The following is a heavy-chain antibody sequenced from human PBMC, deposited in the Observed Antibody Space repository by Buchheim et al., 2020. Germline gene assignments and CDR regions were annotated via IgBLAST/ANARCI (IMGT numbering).Heavy chain of an antibody. V-gene: IGHV3-15*01. J-gene: IGHJ4*02. CDR2: IKSKIDAGTT. D-gene: IGHD3-16*01. Sequence: EVQLVESGGGLVKPGGSLRLSCAASGFTFGNAWMSWVRQAPGKGLEWVGRIKSKIDAGTTDYTAPVKGRFTISRDDSKNTLYLQMNSLKTEDTAVYYCTTAPYIWGSYSLNYWGQGTL. CDR1: GFTFGNAW. CDR3: TTAPYIWGSYSLNY.